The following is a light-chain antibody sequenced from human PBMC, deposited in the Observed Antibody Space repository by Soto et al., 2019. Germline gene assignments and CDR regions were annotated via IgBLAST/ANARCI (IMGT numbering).Light chain of an antibody. V-gene: IGLV2-14*03. J-gene: IGLJ3*02. CDR2: EAS. CDR3: SLYTSSRTWL. CDR1: SSDVGAYNY. Sequence: QSALTQPASVSGSPGQSITISCTGTSSDVGAYNYFSWYQQHPGKAPKLMIYEASNRPSGVSNRFSGSKSANTASLTISGLQAGDEDDYYCSLYTSSRTWLFGGGTKLTVL.